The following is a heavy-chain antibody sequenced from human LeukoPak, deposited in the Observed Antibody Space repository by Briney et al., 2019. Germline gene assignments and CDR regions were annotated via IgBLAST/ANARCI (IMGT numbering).Heavy chain of an antibody. V-gene: IGHV1-2*06. D-gene: IGHD6-19*01. CDR1: GYTFTGFY. J-gene: IGHJ5*02. CDR2: INPNSGGS. Sequence: ASVKVSCKASGYTFTGFYMHWVRQAPGHGLKWIGRINPNSGGSNYAQNFQGRVTMNRDTSISTAYMELSRLKSDDTAVYYCAREVGYSSSYYGRFDPWGQGTLVTVSS. CDR3: AREVGYSSSYYGRFDP.